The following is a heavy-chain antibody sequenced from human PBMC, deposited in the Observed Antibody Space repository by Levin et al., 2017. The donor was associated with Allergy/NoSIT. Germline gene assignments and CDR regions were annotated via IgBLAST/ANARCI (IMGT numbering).Heavy chain of an antibody. Sequence: PSETLSLTCAVSGGSISSGGYSWSWIRQPPGKGLEWIGNIYLSGSTNDNPSLKSRVTMSVDRSQNQFSLKLSYATAADTAVYYCARVASYSYGYYFDYWGPGTLVTVSS. CDR2: IYLSGST. CDR1: GGSISSGGYS. V-gene: IGHV4-30-2*01. D-gene: IGHD5-18*01. CDR3: ARVASYSYGYYFDY. J-gene: IGHJ4*02.